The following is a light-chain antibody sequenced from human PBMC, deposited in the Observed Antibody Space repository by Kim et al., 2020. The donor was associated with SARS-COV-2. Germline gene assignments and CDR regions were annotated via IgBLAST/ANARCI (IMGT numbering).Light chain of an antibody. J-gene: IGLJ3*02. CDR1: SLRNYF. CDR3: KSWGSGGDHWV. CDR2: GKN. Sequence: SSELTQDPAVSVALGQTVRITCQGDSLRNYFPSWYQQKTGQAPVLVIFGKNSRPSGIPDRFSGSSSGNTASLTIAGAQAEDEADYYCKSWGSGGDHWVFG. V-gene: IGLV3-19*01.